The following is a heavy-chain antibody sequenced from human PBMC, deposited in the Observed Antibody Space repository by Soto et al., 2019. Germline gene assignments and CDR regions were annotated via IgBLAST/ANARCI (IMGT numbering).Heavy chain of an antibody. J-gene: IGHJ5*02. V-gene: IGHV3-21*01. CDR1: GFTFSSYS. CDR2: ISGNSNSI. CDR3: TRSMGFCSSASCYIHWFDP. Sequence: PGGSLRLSCAASGFTFSSYSMNWVRQAPGKGLEWVSAISGNSNSIYYADSVKGRFTISRDNAKNSLFLQMNSLRAEDTAVYYCTRSMGFCSSASCYIHWFDPWGQGTLVTVSS. D-gene: IGHD2-2*02.